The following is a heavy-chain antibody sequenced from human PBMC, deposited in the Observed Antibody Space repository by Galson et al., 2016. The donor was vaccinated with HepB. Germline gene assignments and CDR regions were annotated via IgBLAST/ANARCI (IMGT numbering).Heavy chain of an antibody. CDR1: GFTFDDYA. D-gene: IGHD3-3*01. V-gene: IGHV3-21*01. CDR2: ISSASSYI. Sequence: SLRLSCAASGFTFDDYALHWVRQAPGQGLEWVSFISSASSYIYYADSVKGRFTIPRDNAKNSLYLQMNSLRAEDTAVYYCARNEPSAFYNFWGGNTWGYGMDVWGKGTTVTVSS. CDR3: ARNEPSAFYNFWGGNTWGYGMDV. J-gene: IGHJ6*04.